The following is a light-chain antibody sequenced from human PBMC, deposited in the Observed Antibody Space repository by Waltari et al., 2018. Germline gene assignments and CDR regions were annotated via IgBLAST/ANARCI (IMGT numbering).Light chain of an antibody. CDR2: GAS. J-gene: IGKJ5*01. CDR3: QKYNSARIT. Sequence: EIVMTQSPVTLPVSPGERATLSCRASQSVGTKLAWYQQKPGQAPRLLIYGASTRATGIAARFSGSGSGTDFTLTISSLQPEDVATYYCQKYNSARITFGQGTRLEIK. V-gene: IGKV3D-15*01. CDR1: QSVGTK.